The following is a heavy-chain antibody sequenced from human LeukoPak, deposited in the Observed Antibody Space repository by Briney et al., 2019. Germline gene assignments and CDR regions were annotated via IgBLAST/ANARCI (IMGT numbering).Heavy chain of an antibody. D-gene: IGHD3-22*01. V-gene: IGHV3-20*03. CDR2: INWYGSST. CDR1: GFTFDYYG. J-gene: IGHJ4*02. CDR3: ARDSRYNYDSRYSGLGDS. Sequence: PGGSLILSFSASGFTFDYYGMSWVRQAPGGGLEWVSGINWYGSSTGYADSVKGRVTISRDNAKHSLYLQMNSLRGEHTAVHYCARDSRYNYDSRYSGLGDSWGQGTLVTVSS.